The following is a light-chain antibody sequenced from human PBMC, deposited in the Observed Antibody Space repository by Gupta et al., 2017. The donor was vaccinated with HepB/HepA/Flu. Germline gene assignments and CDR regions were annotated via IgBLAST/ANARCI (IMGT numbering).Light chain of an antibody. Sequence: DIVMTQSPLSLPVTPGEPASISCRSSQSLLDSDGYNYLDWYLQKLGQSPQLLIYLGSNRASGVPDRFSDSGSGTDFTLKISRVEAEDVGVYYCRQALQTPLTFGGGTKVEIK. V-gene: IGKV2-28*01. CDR2: LGS. CDR3: RQALQTPLT. CDR1: QSLLDSDGYNY. J-gene: IGKJ4*01.